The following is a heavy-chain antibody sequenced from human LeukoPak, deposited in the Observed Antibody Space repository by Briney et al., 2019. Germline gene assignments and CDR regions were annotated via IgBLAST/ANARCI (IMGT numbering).Heavy chain of an antibody. Sequence: SETLSLTCVVSGGSISSSKWWSWVRQAPGKGLEWIGEISHSGSINYNPSFARRVTISVDKSKNQFSLSLTSVTAADTAVYYCARLSSDLSHFDYWGQGTLASVSS. V-gene: IGHV4-4*02. J-gene: IGHJ4*02. CDR3: ARLSSDLSHFDY. D-gene: IGHD3-16*02. CDR1: GGSISSSKW. CDR2: ISHSGSI.